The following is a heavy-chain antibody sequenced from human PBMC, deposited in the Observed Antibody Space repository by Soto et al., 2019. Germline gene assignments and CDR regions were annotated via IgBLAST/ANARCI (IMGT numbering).Heavy chain of an antibody. J-gene: IGHJ4*02. CDR2: FDPEDGET. CDR1: GYTLTELS. Sequence: ASVKVSCKVSGYTLTELSMHWVRQAPGKGLEWMGGFDPEDGETIYAQKFQGRVTMTEDTSTDTAYMGLSSLRSEDTAVYYCGRAYYYDSSGYYYFDYWGQGTLVTVS. CDR3: GRAYYYDSSGYYYFDY. V-gene: IGHV1-24*01. D-gene: IGHD3-22*01.